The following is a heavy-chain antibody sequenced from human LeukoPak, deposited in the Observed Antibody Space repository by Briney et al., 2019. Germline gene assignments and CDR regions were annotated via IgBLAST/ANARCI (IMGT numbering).Heavy chain of an antibody. V-gene: IGHV3-23*01. CDR3: VKDPGSGWYVLY. J-gene: IGHJ4*02. Sequence: GGSLRLSCAASGFTFSTYAMGWVRQAPGMGLEWVSAISSSGDTTYYADSVKGRFTISRDNSRDTLFLQMNSLRVEDTAVYYCVKDPGSGWYVLYWGQGTLVTVSS. CDR2: ISSSGDTT. CDR1: GFTFSTYA. D-gene: IGHD6-19*01.